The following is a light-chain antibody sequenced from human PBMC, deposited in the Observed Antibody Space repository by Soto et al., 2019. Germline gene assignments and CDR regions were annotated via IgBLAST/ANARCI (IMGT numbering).Light chain of an antibody. CDR3: QQYNDWPLT. CDR1: QTVSSN. V-gene: IGKV3D-15*01. Sequence: EIVLTPSPATLSVSPGERATLSCRASQTVSSNLAWYQQKPGQAPSLLIYDISARATGIPTRFSGSGSGTEFTLTISSLQSEDFAVYYCQQYNDWPLTFGGGTKVDIK. CDR2: DIS. J-gene: IGKJ4*01.